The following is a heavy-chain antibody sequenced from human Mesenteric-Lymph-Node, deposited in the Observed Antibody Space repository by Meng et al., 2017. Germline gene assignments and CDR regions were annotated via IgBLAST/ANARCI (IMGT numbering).Heavy chain of an antibody. CDR2: LYYSGGTT. V-gene: IGHV4-39*07. CDR1: GSIIRSTSYY. D-gene: IGHD3-22*01. J-gene: IGHJ3*02. CDR3: AREGPIYDSSGYEVVFAFDI. Sequence: SETLSLTCSVSGSIIRSTSYYWGWIRQPPGKGLEWIGTLYYSGGTTYYNQSLKSRVTISADTSKNQFSLTLNSVTAADTAVYYCAREGPIYDSSGYEVVFAFDIWGQGTMVTVSS.